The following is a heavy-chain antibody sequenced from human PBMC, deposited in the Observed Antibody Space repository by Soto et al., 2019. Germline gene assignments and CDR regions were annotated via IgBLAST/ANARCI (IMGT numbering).Heavy chain of an antibody. D-gene: IGHD6-19*01. CDR3: ARPPERGWSEYYSDY. V-gene: IGHV1-46*01. CDR2: INPSGGST. J-gene: IGHJ4*02. CDR1: GYTFTSYY. Sequence: QVQLVQSGAEVKKPGASVKVSCKASGYTFTSYYMHWVRQAPGQGLEWMGIINPSGGSTSYAQKFQGRVPQTRDTSTRSVYMERGSLRSEDTAVYYCARPPERGWSEYYSDYWGQGTLVTVSS.